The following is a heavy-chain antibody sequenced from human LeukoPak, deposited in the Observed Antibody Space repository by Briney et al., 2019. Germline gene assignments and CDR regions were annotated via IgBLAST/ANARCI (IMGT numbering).Heavy chain of an antibody. D-gene: IGHD5-18*01. CDR2: ISGSGGST. Sequence: PGGSLRLSCAASGFTFSSYAMSWVRQAPGKGLEWVSAISGSGGSTYYADSVKGRFTISRDNSKNTLYLQMNGLRAEDTAVYYCAKGTYSYGPSHYYYYGMDVWGQGTTVTVSS. CDR3: AKGTYSYGPSHYYYYGMDV. V-gene: IGHV3-23*01. CDR1: GFTFSSYA. J-gene: IGHJ6*02.